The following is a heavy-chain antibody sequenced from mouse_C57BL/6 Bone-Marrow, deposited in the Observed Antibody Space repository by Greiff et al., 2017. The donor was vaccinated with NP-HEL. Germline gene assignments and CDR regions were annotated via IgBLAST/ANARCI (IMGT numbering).Heavy chain of an antibody. CDR2: IDPSDSYT. CDR1: GYTFTSYW. D-gene: IGHD1-1*01. V-gene: IGHV1-69*01. Sequence: QVQLQQPGAELVMPGASVKLSCKASGYTFTSYWMHWVKQRPGQGLEWIGEIDPSDSYTNYNQKFKGKSTLTVDKSSSTAYMQLSSLTSEDSAVYYCARLLLPQDFDYWGQGTTLTVSS. J-gene: IGHJ2*01. CDR3: ARLLLPQDFDY.